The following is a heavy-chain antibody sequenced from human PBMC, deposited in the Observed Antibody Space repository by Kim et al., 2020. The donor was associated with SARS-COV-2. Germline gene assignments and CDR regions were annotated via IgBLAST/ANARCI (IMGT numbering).Heavy chain of an antibody. CDR3: ALLPGRYCGSDCNPLDY. CDR2: INPSGGST. V-gene: IGHV1-46*01. D-gene: IGHD2-21*02. CDR1: GYIFTDYY. J-gene: IGHJ4*02. Sequence: ASVKVSCKASGYIFTDYYMHWVRQAPGQGPEWMGIINPSGGSTDYAQKFQGRVTMTTYTSTNTVYMEPNSLRSEDTAVYYCALLPGRYCGSDCNPLDYWGQGTLVTVSS.